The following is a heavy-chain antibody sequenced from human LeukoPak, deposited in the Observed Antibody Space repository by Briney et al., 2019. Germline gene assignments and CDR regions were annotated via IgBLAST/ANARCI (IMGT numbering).Heavy chain of an antibody. Sequence: ASVKVSCKASGYTFTGYYMYWVRQAPGQGLEWMGWINPNSGGTKYAQKFQGRVTMTRDTSISTAHMELSRLRSDDTAVYYCARQYSSGWYYFDYWGQGTLVTVSS. J-gene: IGHJ4*02. CDR1: GYTFTGYY. CDR2: INPNSGGT. CDR3: ARQYSSGWYYFDY. V-gene: IGHV1-2*02. D-gene: IGHD6-19*01.